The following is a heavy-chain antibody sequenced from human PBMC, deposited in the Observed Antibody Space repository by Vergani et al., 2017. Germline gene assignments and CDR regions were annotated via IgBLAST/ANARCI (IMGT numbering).Heavy chain of an antibody. CDR1: GGTFSSYA. Sequence: QVQLVQSGAEVKKPGSSVKLSCKASGGTFSSYAISWVRQAPGQGLEWMGGIIPVFGTANYAQKFQGRVTITAGESTSTAYMELSSLRSEATAVYYYSCPMTYSSSWYDAFDIWGQGTMVTVSS. V-gene: IGHV1-69*01. J-gene: IGHJ3*02. CDR3: SCPMTYSSSWYDAFDI. D-gene: IGHD6-13*01. CDR2: IIPVFGTA.